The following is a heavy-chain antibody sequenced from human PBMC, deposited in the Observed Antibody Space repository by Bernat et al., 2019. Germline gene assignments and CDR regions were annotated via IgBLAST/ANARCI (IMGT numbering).Heavy chain of an antibody. Sequence: QVQLQQWGAGLLKPSETLSLTCAVYGGSFSGYYWSWIRQPPGKGLEWIGEINHSGSTNYNPSLKSRATISVDTSKNQFSLKLSSVTAADTAVYYCARPRGAVADDYFDYWGQGTLVTVSS. CDR2: INHSGST. CDR3: ARPRGAVADDYFDY. D-gene: IGHD6-19*01. CDR1: GGSFSGYY. J-gene: IGHJ4*02. V-gene: IGHV4-34*01.